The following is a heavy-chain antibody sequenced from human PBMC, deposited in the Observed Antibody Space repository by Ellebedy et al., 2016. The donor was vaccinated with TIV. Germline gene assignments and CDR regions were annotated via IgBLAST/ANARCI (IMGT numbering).Heavy chain of an antibody. CDR3: ARMQWPHYFDS. J-gene: IGHJ4*02. D-gene: IGHD6-19*01. CDR2: IHYTGRS. Sequence: MPSETLSLTCTVSGGSISGSSYYWGWIRQPPGKGPEWIGTIHYTGRSYYYTPLKSRVTISVDTSKNQFSLNLSSVTAADTAVYYCARMQWPHYFDSWGQGALVALSS. CDR1: GGSISGSSYY. V-gene: IGHV4-39*01.